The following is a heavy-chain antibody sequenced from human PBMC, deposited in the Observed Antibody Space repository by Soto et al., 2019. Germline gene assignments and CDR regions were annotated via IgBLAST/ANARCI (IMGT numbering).Heavy chain of an antibody. CDR2: INVSDGST. J-gene: IGHJ5*02. Sequence: ASVKVSCKASGYPFTSYYLHWVRQAPGQGPEWMGRINVSDGSTRYAQNFQGRVTMTRDTSTTTVYMELSPLRSDDTAVYYCAREAAVAGTAFDHWGRGTLVTVSS. CDR3: AREAAVAGTAFDH. CDR1: GYPFTSYY. D-gene: IGHD6-19*01. V-gene: IGHV1-46*01.